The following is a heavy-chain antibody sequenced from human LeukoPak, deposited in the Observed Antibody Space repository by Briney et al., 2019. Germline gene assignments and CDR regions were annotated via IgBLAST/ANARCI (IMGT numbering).Heavy chain of an antibody. V-gene: IGHV3-66*04. CDR2: IYSGGST. J-gene: IGHJ4*02. CDR1: GFTVSSNY. Sequence: GGSLRLSCAASGFTVSSNYMSWVRQAPGKGLEWVSVIYSGGSTYYADSVKGRFTISRDNSKNTLHLQMNSLRAEDTAVYYCARPVGVASLANWGQGTLVTVSS. D-gene: IGHD5-12*01. CDR3: ARPVGVASLAN.